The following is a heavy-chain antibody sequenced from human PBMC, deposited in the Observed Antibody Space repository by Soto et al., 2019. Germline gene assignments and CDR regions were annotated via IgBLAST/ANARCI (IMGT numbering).Heavy chain of an antibody. CDR3: AKAVSAARGSYYYYYYMDV. CDR2: ISGSGGST. V-gene: IGHV3-23*01. CDR1: GFTFSSYA. Sequence: GGSLRLSCAASGFTFSSYAMSWVHQAPGKGLKWVSAISGSGGSTYYADSVKGRFTISRDNSKNTLYLQMNSLRAEDTAVYYCAKAVSAARGSYYYYYYMDVWGKGTTVTVSS. D-gene: IGHD6-6*01. J-gene: IGHJ6*03.